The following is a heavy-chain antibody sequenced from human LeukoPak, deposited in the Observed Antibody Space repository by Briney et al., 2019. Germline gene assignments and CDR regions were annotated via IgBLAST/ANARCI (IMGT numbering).Heavy chain of an antibody. CDR3: ARPSAGRNYYYDSSGYYYDY. D-gene: IGHD3-22*01. Sequence: GESLKISCKGSGYSFTSYWIGWVRQIPGKGLEWVGIIYPGDSDTRYSPSFQSQVTISADKSISTAYLQWSSLKASDTAMYYCARPSAGRNYYYDSSGYYYDYWGQGTLVTVSS. CDR1: GYSFTSYW. CDR2: IYPGDSDT. J-gene: IGHJ4*02. V-gene: IGHV5-51*01.